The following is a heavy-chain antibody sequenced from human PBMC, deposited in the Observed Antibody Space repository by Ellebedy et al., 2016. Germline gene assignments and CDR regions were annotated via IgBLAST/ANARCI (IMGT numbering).Heavy chain of an antibody. Sequence: GESLKISXEASGFIFSNYDMHWVRQAPGKGLGWVAAISYDGSDEDYADSVKGRFTISRDNSRNTMYLQMNSLKTEDTAVYYCTREGAGGFDHWGQGTLVTVSS. CDR3: TREGAGGFDH. CDR2: ISYDGSDE. V-gene: IGHV3-30*03. J-gene: IGHJ4*02. CDR1: GFIFSNYD. D-gene: IGHD1-26*01.